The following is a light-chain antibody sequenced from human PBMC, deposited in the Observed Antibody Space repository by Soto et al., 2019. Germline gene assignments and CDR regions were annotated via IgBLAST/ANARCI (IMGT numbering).Light chain of an antibody. CDR1: KLGDKY. CDR3: QAWDSSTALYV. J-gene: IGLJ1*01. CDR2: QDS. V-gene: IGLV3-1*01. Sequence: SSVLTQPPSVSVSPGQTASITCSGAKLGDKYACWYQQKPGQSPVLVIYQDSKRPSGIPERFSGSNSGNTATLTISGTQAMDEADYYCQAWDSSTALYVFGPGTKVTGL.